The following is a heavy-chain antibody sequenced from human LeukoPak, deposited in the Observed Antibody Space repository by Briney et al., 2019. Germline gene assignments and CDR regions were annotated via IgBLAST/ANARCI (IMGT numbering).Heavy chain of an antibody. CDR3: ARDLDIVVVPAARGFDY. CDR2: INPSGGST. Sequence: GASVKVSCKASGYTFTSYYMHWVRQAPGQGLEWMGIINPSGGSTSYAQKFQGRVTMTRDTSTSTVYMELSSLRSEDTAVYYCARDLDIVVVPAARGFDYWGQGTLVTVPS. CDR1: GYTFTSYY. V-gene: IGHV1-46*01. D-gene: IGHD2-2*03. J-gene: IGHJ4*02.